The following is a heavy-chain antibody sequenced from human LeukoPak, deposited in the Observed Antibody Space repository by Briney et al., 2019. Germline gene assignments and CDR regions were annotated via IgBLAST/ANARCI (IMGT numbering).Heavy chain of an antibody. CDR3: AGTLGYCSSSFCYLKY. D-gene: IGHD2-2*01. V-gene: IGHV1-18*01. CDR2: ISASHGNT. Sequence: GGSLRLSCAASGYTFPSYGLSWVRQAPGQGLEWMGWISASHGNTDYSHKLQGRVTMTIDSFTSTAYLELRSLRSDDTAVYYCAGTLGYCSSSFCYLKYWGQGTLVTVSS. CDR1: GYTFPSYG. J-gene: IGHJ4*02.